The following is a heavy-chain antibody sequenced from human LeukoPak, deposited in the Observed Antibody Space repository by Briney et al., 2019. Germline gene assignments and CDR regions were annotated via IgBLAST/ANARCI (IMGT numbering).Heavy chain of an antibody. Sequence: PSETLSLTCTVSGGSISSYYWSWIGQPPGKGLEWIGYIYYSGSTNYNPSLKSRVTISVDTSKNQFSLQLSSVTAADTSVYYCARRTGYPAGSFDYWGQGTLVTVSS. D-gene: IGHD6-13*01. CDR1: GGSISSYY. J-gene: IGHJ4*02. V-gene: IGHV4-59*01. CDR3: ARRTGYPAGSFDY. CDR2: IYYSGST.